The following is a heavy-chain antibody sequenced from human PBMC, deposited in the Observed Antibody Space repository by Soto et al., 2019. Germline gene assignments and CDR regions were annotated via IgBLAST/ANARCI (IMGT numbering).Heavy chain of an antibody. V-gene: IGHV1-2*02. Sequence: VASVKVSCKASGYTFTGYYMHWVRQAPGQGLEWMGWINPNSGGTNYAQKFQGRVTMTRDTSISTAYMELSRLRSDDTAVYYCARSQTHYNWNYVEFFDYWGQGTLVTVSS. CDR1: GYTFTGYY. D-gene: IGHD1-7*01. CDR3: ARSQTHYNWNYVEFFDY. J-gene: IGHJ4*02. CDR2: INPNSGGT.